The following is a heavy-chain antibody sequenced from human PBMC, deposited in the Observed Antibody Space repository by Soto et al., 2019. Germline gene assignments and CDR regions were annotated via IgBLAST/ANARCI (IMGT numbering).Heavy chain of an antibody. CDR3: ARDDLYGYFFDI. CDR1: GGSISSVGYS. Sequence: PSETLSLTCAVSGGSISSVGYSWNWIRQPPGKGLEWIGYIYQSGSTSYNPSLKNRVTISVDRSKNQFSLKLSSVTAADTAVYYCARDDLYGYFFDIWGQGTMVTVSS. CDR2: IYQSGST. D-gene: IGHD5-18*01. J-gene: IGHJ3*02. V-gene: IGHV4-30-2*01.